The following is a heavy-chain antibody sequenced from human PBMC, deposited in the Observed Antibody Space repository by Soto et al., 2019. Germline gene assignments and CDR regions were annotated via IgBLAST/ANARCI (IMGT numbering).Heavy chain of an antibody. Sequence: PGGSLRLSCAASGFPFTTYGMHWVRQAPGKGLEWLAVIWANGINKYYADSVRGRFTISRDNSKNTLDLQMNNLRAEDTALYYCVTERGPFDAFDIWGQGTMVTVSS. V-gene: IGHV3-33*03. CDR2: IWANGINK. CDR3: VTERGPFDAFDI. J-gene: IGHJ3*02. CDR1: GFPFTTYG.